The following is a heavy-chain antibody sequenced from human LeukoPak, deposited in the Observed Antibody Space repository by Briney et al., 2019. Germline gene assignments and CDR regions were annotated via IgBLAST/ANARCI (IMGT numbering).Heavy chain of an antibody. CDR3: ARGVPAALYYFDY. CDR2: INHSGST. D-gene: IGHD2-2*01. J-gene: IGHJ4*02. CDR1: GGSISSYY. Sequence: PSETLSLTCTVSGGSISSYYWSWIRQPPGKGLEWIGEINHSGSTNYNPSLKSRVTISVDTSKNQFSLKLSSVTAADTAVYYCARGVPAALYYFDYWGQGTLVTVSS. V-gene: IGHV4-34*01.